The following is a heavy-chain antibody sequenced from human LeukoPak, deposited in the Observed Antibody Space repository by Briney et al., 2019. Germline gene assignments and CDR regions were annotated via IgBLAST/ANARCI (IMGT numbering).Heavy chain of an antibody. V-gene: IGHV1-24*01. Sequence: ASVKVSCKVSGYTLTELSMHWVRQAPGKGLEWMGGFDPEDGETIYAQKFQGRVTMTEDTSTDTAYMELSSLRSEDTAVYYCARGGYSSSWFDYWGQGTLVTVSS. CDR3: ARGGYSSSWFDY. CDR1: GYTLTELS. D-gene: IGHD6-13*01. CDR2: FDPEDGET. J-gene: IGHJ4*02.